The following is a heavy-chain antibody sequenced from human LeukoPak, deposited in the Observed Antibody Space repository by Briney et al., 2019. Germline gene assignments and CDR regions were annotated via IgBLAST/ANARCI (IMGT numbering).Heavy chain of an antibody. CDR1: GFTFSSYS. CDR3: AKEYCSSTSCYAFDI. J-gene: IGHJ3*02. V-gene: IGHV3-23*01. D-gene: IGHD2-2*01. CDR2: ISWNSGSI. Sequence: GGSLRLSCAASGFTFSSYSMNWVRQAPGKGLEWVSGISWNSGSIGYADSVKGRFTISRDNSKNTLYLQMNSLRAEDTAVYYCAKEYCSSTSCYAFDIWGQGTMVTVSS.